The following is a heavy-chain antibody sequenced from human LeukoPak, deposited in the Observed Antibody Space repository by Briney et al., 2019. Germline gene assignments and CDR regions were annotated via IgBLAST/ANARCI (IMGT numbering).Heavy chain of an antibody. CDR3: ARRAGAYSHPYDY. CDR2: IYSDNT. Sequence: GGTPRLSCAASGFTFSSYGMSWVGQAPGKGLEWVSFIYSDNTHYSDSVKGRFTISRDNSKNTLYLQMNSLRAEDTAVYYCARRAGAYSHPYDYWGQGTLVTVSS. V-gene: IGHV3-53*01. J-gene: IGHJ4*02. D-gene: IGHD4/OR15-4a*01. CDR1: GFTFSSYG.